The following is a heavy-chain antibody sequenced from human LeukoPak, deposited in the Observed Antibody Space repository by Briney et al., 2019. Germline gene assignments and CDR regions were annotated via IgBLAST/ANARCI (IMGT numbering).Heavy chain of an antibody. Sequence: GGSLRLSCAASGFTFSSYSMNWVRQAPGKGLEWVSSISSSSSYIYYADSVKGRFTISRDNAKNSLYLQMNSLRADDTAVYYCAKSYSSGWSNWFDPWGQGTLVTVSS. CDR2: ISSSSSYI. V-gene: IGHV3-21*04. J-gene: IGHJ5*02. D-gene: IGHD6-19*01. CDR1: GFTFSSYS. CDR3: AKSYSSGWSNWFDP.